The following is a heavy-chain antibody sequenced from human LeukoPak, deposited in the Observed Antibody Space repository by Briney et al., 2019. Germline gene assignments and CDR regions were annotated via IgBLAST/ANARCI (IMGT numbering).Heavy chain of an antibody. CDR2: INWNGGST. Sequence: PGGSLRLSCAASGFTFDDYGMSWVRQAPGKGLEWVSGINWNGGSTGYADSVKGRFTISRDNAKNSLYLQMNSLRAEDTAVYYCASLYYYGSGSYYVNYWGQGTLVTVSS. CDR3: ASLYYYGSGSYYVNY. V-gene: IGHV3-20*04. D-gene: IGHD3-10*01. J-gene: IGHJ4*02. CDR1: GFTFDDYG.